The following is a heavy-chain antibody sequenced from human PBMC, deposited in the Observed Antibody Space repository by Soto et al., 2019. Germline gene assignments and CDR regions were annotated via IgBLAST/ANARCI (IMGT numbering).Heavy chain of an antibody. J-gene: IGHJ4*02. CDR1: GFTFNNYA. CDR3: AKTIGLRLGELSPDF. Sequence: QVHLVESGGGVVQPGRSLRLSCAASGFTFNNYAFHWVRQAPGKGLEWVALISYDGSKQYYGDSVQGRFTMSRDNSKNTQFLQMNSLRPEDTAVYYCAKTIGLRLGELSPDFWGQGTLVTVSS. V-gene: IGHV3-30*18. D-gene: IGHD3-16*02. CDR2: ISYDGSKQ.